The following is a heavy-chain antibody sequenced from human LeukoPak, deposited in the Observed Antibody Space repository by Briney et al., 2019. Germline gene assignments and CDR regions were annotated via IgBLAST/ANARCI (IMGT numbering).Heavy chain of an antibody. CDR2: IIPIFGTA. V-gene: IGHV1-69*05. Sequence: SVRVSCKAFGGTFSNYAITWVRQAPGQGLEWMGRIIPIFGTANYAQKFQGRVTITTDESTSTDYMELSSLRSEDTAVYYCARGDGHEYNWFDSWGQGTRVTVSS. CDR3: ARGDGHEYNWFDS. J-gene: IGHJ5*01. CDR1: GGTFSNYA. D-gene: IGHD5-24*01.